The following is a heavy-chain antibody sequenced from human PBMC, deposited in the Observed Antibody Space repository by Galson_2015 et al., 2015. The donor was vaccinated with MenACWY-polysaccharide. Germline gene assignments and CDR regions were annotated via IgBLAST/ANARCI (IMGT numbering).Heavy chain of an antibody. CDR3: ARGRALTDY. V-gene: IGHV4-59*02. CDR1: GGSVKNRY. J-gene: IGHJ4*02. Sequence: ETLSLTCSLSGGSVKNRYWSWFRQPPGQGLEWIGYIFYTGSTTYNPSLKSRVTISIGASESHFSLNLTSVTAADTAVYYCARGRALTDYWGQGTLVTVSS. CDR2: IFYTGST.